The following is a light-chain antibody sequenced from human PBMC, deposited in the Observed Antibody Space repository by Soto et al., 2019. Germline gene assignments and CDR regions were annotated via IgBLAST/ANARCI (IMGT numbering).Light chain of an antibody. CDR2: DAF. V-gene: IGKV3-11*01. CDR3: QQRSSWPLT. CDR1: QSVGSY. J-gene: IGKJ4*01. Sequence: EIVLTQSPATLSLSPGERATLSCRASQSVGSYFAWYQQKPGQAPRLLIYDAFSRATGIPARFSGSGSGTDFTLTIRSQEPEDFAVYFCQQRSSWPLTFGGGTMVEIK.